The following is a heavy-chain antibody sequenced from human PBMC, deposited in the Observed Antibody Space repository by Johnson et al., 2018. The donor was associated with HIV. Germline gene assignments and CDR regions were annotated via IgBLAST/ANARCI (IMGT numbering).Heavy chain of an antibody. V-gene: IGHV3-53*01. CDR2: TYSGGST. CDR1: GFNVSTNN. CDR3: ARDAFDL. J-gene: IGHJ3*01. Sequence: VQLVESGGGLIQPGGSLGLSCAASGFNVSTNNMNWVRQAPGKGLEWVSVTYSGGSTYYADSVKGRFTISRDNSKNTIYLQMNSLRAEDTAVYYCARDAFDLWGQGTMVTVSS.